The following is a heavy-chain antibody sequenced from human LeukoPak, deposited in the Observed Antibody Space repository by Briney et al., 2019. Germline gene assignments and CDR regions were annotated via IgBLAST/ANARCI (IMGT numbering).Heavy chain of an antibody. CDR2: IVSFSSPV. CDR3: ARFLNNYTYADY. J-gene: IGHJ4*02. V-gene: IGHV3-48*04. D-gene: IGHD1/OR15-1a*01. Sequence: GGSLRLSCAASGFTFGDYAMIWVRQTPGKGLEWLSYIVSFSSPVYYADSVKGRFTISRDNAKNSLYLQMNSLRAEDTAMYYCARFLNNYTYADYWGQGTPVTVSS. CDR1: GFTFGDYA.